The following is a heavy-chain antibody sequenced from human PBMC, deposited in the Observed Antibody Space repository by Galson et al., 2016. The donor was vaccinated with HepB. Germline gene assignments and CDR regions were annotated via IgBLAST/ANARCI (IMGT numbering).Heavy chain of an antibody. D-gene: IGHD1-26*01. CDR1: GYSFMTYG. J-gene: IGHJ6*02. CDR3: ARRRLATTKYGSFTNHGMDV. CDR2: INPYNDNR. V-gene: IGHV1-18*01. Sequence: SVKVSCKASGYSFMTYGISWVRQAPGQGLEWMGWINPYNDNRDYAQRIQGRVTMTTDTSTNTAYMEMWGLRSDDTAVYYCARRRLATTKYGSFTNHGMDVWGQGTTVTVSS.